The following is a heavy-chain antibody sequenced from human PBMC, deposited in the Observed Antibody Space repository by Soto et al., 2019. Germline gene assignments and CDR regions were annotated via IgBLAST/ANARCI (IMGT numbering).Heavy chain of an antibody. CDR2: IYTSGYT. Sequence: PSETLPLTCTVSGGSISTYYWNWIRQPAGKRLEWLGRIYTSGYTKYNPSLKSRVTMSLDTSKRQFSLKLSSVTAADTAVYYCARETVDGTDNWFDPWGQGILVTVSS. D-gene: IGHD6-19*01. V-gene: IGHV4-4*07. J-gene: IGHJ5*02. CDR3: ARETVDGTDNWFDP. CDR1: GGSISTYY.